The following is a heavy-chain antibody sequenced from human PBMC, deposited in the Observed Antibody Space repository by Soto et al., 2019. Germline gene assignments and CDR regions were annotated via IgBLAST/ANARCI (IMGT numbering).Heavy chain of an antibody. Sequence: QVQLRESGPGLVKPSETLSLTCTVSGVSISIYYWSWIRQPPGKGLEWIGYMYYSGSTNYNPSLKSRVTLSVDTSKSQLSLKLSSVTAADTAVYYCARGMGSWDIWGQRTMVTVSS. CDR1: GVSISIYY. D-gene: IGHD3-16*01. CDR2: MYYSGST. CDR3: ARGMGSWDI. J-gene: IGHJ3*02. V-gene: IGHV4-59*01.